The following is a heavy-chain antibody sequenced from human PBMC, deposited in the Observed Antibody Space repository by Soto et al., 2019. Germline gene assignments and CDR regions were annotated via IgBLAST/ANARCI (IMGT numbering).Heavy chain of an antibody. CDR3: ARDEGYSSSVAY. D-gene: IGHD6-6*01. J-gene: IGHJ4*02. Sequence: EVQLVESGGGLVQRGGSLGLSCAASGFTFRSYSMNWVRQAPGKGLEWVSYISSSSGIIYYADSVKGRFTVSRDNAKNSLYLQMNSLRDDDTAVYYCARDEGYSSSVAYWGQGILVTVSS. CDR2: ISSSSGII. V-gene: IGHV3-48*02. CDR1: GFTFRSYS.